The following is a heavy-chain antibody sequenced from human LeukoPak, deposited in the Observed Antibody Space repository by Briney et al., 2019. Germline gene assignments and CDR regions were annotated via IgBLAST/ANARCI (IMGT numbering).Heavy chain of an antibody. J-gene: IGHJ6*02. CDR1: GFTFSSYE. D-gene: IGHD5-24*01. Sequence: GGSLRLSCAASGFTFSSYEMTWVRQAPGKGLEWVSNISSSDSTIHYADSVKGRFTISRDNARNSLYLQMNSLRAEDTAVYYCARSRRDNYYYYYGMDVWGQGTTVTVSS. CDR3: ARSRRDNYYYYYGMDV. CDR2: ISSSDSTI. V-gene: IGHV3-48*03.